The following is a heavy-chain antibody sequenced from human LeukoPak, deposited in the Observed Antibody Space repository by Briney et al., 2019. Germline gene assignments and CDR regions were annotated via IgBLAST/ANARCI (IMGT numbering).Heavy chain of an antibody. Sequence: GGSLRLSCAASGFTFSNYWMHWVRQAPGKGLVWVSRINNDGSNSNYADSVKGRFTISRDNARNTLYLQMNGLRAEDTALYYCARTSPTSHFDFWGQGTLVTVSS. J-gene: IGHJ4*02. V-gene: IGHV3-74*01. CDR3: ARTSPTSHFDF. D-gene: IGHD3-16*01. CDR2: INNDGSNS. CDR1: GFTFSNYW.